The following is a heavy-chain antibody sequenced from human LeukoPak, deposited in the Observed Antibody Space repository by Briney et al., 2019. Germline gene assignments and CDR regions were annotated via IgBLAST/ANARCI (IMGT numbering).Heavy chain of an antibody. CDR3: TRDFDFSSAI. V-gene: IGHV3-74*01. CDR2: ISPDGSTT. J-gene: IGHJ4*02. D-gene: IGHD3-3*01. CDR1: GFTFSSYW. Sequence: SGGSLRLSCAASGFTFSSYWMHWVRQAPGRGLVWVSRISPDGSTTGHADSVKGRFTTSRDNAKNTLFLQMNSLRAEDTAVYCCTRDFDFSSAIWGQGTLVTVSS.